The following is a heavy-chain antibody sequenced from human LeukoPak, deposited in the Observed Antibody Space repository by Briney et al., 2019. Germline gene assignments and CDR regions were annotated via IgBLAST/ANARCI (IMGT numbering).Heavy chain of an antibody. CDR1: GGSVSSGSYY. CDR2: IYYSGST. J-gene: IGHJ4*02. D-gene: IGHD6-13*01. V-gene: IGHV4-61*01. CDR3: VSSIAAAGRSYDY. Sequence: PSETLSLTCTVSGGSVSSGSYYWSWIRQPPGKGLEWIGYIYYSGSTNYNPSLKSRVTISVDTSKNQFSLKLSSVTAADTAVYYCVSSIAAAGRSYDYWGQGTLVTVSS.